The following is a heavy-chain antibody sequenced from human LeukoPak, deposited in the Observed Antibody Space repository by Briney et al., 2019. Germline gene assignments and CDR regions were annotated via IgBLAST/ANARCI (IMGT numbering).Heavy chain of an antibody. D-gene: IGHD6-13*01. V-gene: IGHV4-34*01. CDR3: ARGPLGYSSRWYNY. CDR2: INHSGST. CDR1: GGSFSGYY. Sequence: SETLSLTCSVYGGSFSGYYWSWIRQPPGKGLEWIGEINHSGSTNYNPSLKSRVTISVDTSKNQFSLKLSSVTAADAAVHYCARGPLGYSSRWYNYWGQGTLLIVSS. J-gene: IGHJ4*02.